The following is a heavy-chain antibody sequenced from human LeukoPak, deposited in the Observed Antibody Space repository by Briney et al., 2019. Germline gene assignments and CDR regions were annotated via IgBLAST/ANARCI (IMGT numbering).Heavy chain of an antibody. CDR1: GYSFTCYW. D-gene: IGHD2-21*02. J-gene: IGHJ3*02. V-gene: IGHV5-51*01. CDR2: IYPGDSDT. Sequence: GESLKISCKGSGYSFTCYWIGWVRQMPGKGLEWMGIIYPGDSDTRYSPSFQGQVTISADKSISTAYLRWSSLKASDTAMYYCARPSYCGGDCYPPDAFDIWGQGTMVTVSS. CDR3: ARPSYCGGDCYPPDAFDI.